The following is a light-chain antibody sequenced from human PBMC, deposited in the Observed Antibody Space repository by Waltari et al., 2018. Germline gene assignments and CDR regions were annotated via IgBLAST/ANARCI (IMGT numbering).Light chain of an antibody. CDR2: AAS. V-gene: IGKV1-27*01. Sequence: DIQMTQSPSSLSPSVGDRVTITCRASQDISNSLACYQQKPGQVPNLLISAASTLQSGVPSRFSGSGSGTDFTLTIGSLQPEDVATYYCQKYNSVPYTFGQGTKLEIK. CDR1: QDISNS. CDR3: QKYNSVPYT. J-gene: IGKJ2*01.